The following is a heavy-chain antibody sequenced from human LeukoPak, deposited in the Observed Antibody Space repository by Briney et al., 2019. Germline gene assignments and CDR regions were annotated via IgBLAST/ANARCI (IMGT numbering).Heavy chain of an antibody. CDR1: GYSLSSGYY. CDR3: ARVRTIAVAGLLDY. Sequence: PSETLSLTCTVSGYSLSSGYYWGWIRQPPGRGLEWIGEIYHSGSTNYNPSLKSRVTISVDKSKNQFSLKLSSVTAADTAVYYCARVRTIAVAGLLDYWGQGTLVTVSS. CDR2: IYHSGST. D-gene: IGHD6-19*01. V-gene: IGHV4-38-2*02. J-gene: IGHJ4*02.